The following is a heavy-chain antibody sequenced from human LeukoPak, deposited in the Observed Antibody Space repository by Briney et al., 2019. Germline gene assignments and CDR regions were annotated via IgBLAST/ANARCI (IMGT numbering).Heavy chain of an antibody. CDR3: TTYGISSCHD. Sequence: PGGSLRLPCAASGITFSNAWITWVAQAPGKGLEWVGRIYRGSNGETTDYGAAVKARFNMSRDSSTSTLYLQMNSLKTEDTAVYYCTTYGISSCHDLGQGRLVAVSS. V-gene: IGHV3-15*01. CDR2: IYRGSNGETT. D-gene: IGHD3-3*02. CDR1: GITFSNAW. J-gene: IGHJ4*02.